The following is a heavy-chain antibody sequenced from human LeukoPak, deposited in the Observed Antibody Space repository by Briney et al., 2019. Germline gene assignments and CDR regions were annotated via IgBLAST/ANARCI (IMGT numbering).Heavy chain of an antibody. Sequence: PGGSLRLSCAASGFTFSSYGMHWVRQAPGKGLEWVALIWYDGSNKYYADSVKGRFTISRDNSKNTLYLQMNSLRAEDTAVYYCARDRGGGYYLFYFEYWGQGTLVTVSS. D-gene: IGHD3-22*01. CDR3: ARDRGGGYYLFYFEY. J-gene: IGHJ4*02. CDR2: IWYDGSNK. CDR1: GFTFSSYG. V-gene: IGHV3-33*01.